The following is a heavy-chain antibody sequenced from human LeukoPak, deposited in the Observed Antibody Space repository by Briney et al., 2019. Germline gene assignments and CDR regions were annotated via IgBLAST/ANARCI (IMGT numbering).Heavy chain of an antibody. V-gene: IGHV3-74*01. D-gene: IGHD5-12*01. Sequence: HPGGSLRLSCAASGFTFSSYWMHWVRQAPGKGLVWVSRINSDGSSTSYADSVKGRFTISRDNAKNTLYLQMNSLRAEDTAVYYCARGPGYSGYDGYYYYMDVWGKGTTVTISS. CDR2: INSDGSST. CDR1: GFTFSSYW. J-gene: IGHJ6*03. CDR3: ARGPGYSGYDGYYYYMDV.